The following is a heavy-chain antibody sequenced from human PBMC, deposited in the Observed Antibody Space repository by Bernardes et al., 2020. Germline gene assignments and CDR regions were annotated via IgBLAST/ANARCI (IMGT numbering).Heavy chain of an antibody. J-gene: IGHJ3*02. D-gene: IGHD6-6*01. V-gene: IGHV1-18*01. Sequence: ASVKVSCKASGYTFTSYGISWVRQAPGQGLEWMGWISAYNGNTNYAQKLQGRVTMTTDTSTSTAYMELRSLRSDDTAVYYCARQYIRIAARPTPPDAFDIWGQGTMVTVSS. CDR1: GYTFTSYG. CDR2: ISAYNGNT. CDR3: ARQYIRIAARPTPPDAFDI.